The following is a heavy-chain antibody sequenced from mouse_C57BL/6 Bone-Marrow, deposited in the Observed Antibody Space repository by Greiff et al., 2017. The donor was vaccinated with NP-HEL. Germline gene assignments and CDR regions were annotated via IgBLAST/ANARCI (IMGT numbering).Heavy chain of an antibody. CDR3: AIPPYYSNYVAMDY. V-gene: IGHV1-54*01. J-gene: IGHJ4*01. D-gene: IGHD2-5*01. CDR1: GYAFTNYL. CDR2: INPGSGGT. Sequence: QVQLQQSGAELVRPGTSVKVSCKASGYAFTNYLIEWVKQRPGQGLEWIGVINPGSGGTNYTEKFKGKATLTADKSSSTAYMQLSSLTSEDSAVYFCAIPPYYSNYVAMDYWGQGTSVTVSS.